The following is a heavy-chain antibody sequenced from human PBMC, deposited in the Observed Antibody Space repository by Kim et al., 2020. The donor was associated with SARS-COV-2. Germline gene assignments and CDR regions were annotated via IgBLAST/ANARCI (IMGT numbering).Heavy chain of an antibody. J-gene: IGHJ4*02. V-gene: IGHV3-23*01. CDR1: GFTFSGYT. CDR2: ICSSGSST. CDR3: AKGIFLNYFDS. Sequence: GGSLRLSCAASGFTFSGYTMAWVRQAPGKGLEWVSIICSSGSSTYYADSVKGQFTVSRDNSKNTVSLQMNSLTAEDTAIYYCAKGIFLNYFDSWGQGTLATVSS. D-gene: IGHD3-3*01.